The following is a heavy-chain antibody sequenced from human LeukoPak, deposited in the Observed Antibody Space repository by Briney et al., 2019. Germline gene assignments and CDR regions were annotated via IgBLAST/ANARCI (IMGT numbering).Heavy chain of an antibody. D-gene: IGHD1-1*01. CDR2: IYPGDSDT. CDR1: GYSFTSYW. V-gene: IGHV5-51*01. Sequence: GESLKISCKGSGYSFTSYWIGWVRQMPGKGLEWMGIIYPGDSDTRYSPSFQGQVTISADKSISTAYLQWSSLKASDTAMYYCARPPRTRGDAFDIWGQGTMVTVSS. CDR3: ARPPRTRGDAFDI. J-gene: IGHJ3*02.